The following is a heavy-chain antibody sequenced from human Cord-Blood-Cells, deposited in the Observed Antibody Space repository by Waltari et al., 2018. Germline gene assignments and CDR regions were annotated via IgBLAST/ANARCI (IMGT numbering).Heavy chain of an antibody. D-gene: IGHD5-12*01. CDR1: GFTFSNAW. V-gene: IGHV3-15*01. CDR2: IKSKTDGGTT. CDR3: TTDPYSGYDFDY. Sequence: EVQLVESGGGLVKPGGSLRLSCAASGFTFSNAWMSWVRQAPGKGLEWVGRIKSKTDGGTTDYAAPVKGRFTISRDDSKNTQYLQMNSLKTEDTAVYYCTTDPYSGYDFDYWGQGTLVTVSS. J-gene: IGHJ4*02.